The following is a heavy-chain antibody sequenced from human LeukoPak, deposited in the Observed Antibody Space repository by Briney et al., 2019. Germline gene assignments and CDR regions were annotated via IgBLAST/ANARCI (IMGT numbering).Heavy chain of an antibody. CDR3: ASTSDYGDLLDY. CDR2: INPDSGGT. J-gene: IGHJ4*02. CDR1: GYTFTGYY. Sequence: ASVKVSCKASGYTFTGYYMHWVRQAPGQGLEWMGWINPDSGGTNYAQKFQGRVTMTRDTSISTAYMELSRLRSDDTAVYYCASTSDYGDLLDYWGQGTLVTVSS. D-gene: IGHD4-17*01. V-gene: IGHV1-2*02.